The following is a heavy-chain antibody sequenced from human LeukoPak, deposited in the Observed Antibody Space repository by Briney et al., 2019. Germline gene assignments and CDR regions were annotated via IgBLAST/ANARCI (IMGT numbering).Heavy chain of an antibody. CDR3: AIYQQYPSLGSDY. Sequence: GGSLRLSCSASGFSFSYYFMTWARQPPGKGLEWVSVISNDGDEIHSTDSVKGRFTISRDNSKNTLSLQMNSLGVDDTAVYYRAIYQQYPSLGSDYWGPGTLVTVSS. V-gene: IGHV3-23*01. CDR1: GFSFSYYF. CDR2: ISNDGDEI. D-gene: IGHD3-10*01. J-gene: IGHJ4*02.